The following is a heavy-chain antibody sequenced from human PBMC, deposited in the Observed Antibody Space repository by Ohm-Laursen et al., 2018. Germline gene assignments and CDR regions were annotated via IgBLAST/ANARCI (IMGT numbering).Heavy chain of an antibody. Sequence: GASVKVFCKTSGYTFINYDIHWVRQASGQGLEWMGWMNPKSGDTGYAHKFQGRVTMARNASISTANMEMSSLRSEDTAVYYCARGRLSGTRRALDIWGQGTMVTVSS. CDR3: ARGRLSGTRRALDI. D-gene: IGHD1-7*01. CDR2: MNPKSGDT. J-gene: IGHJ3*02. V-gene: IGHV1-8*01. CDR1: GYTFINYD.